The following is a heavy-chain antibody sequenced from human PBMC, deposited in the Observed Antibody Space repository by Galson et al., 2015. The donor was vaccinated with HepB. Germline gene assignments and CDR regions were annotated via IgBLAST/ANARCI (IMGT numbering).Heavy chain of an antibody. CDR1: GYSLTELS. J-gene: IGHJ4*02. Sequence: SVKVSCKVSGYSLTELSIHWVRQAPGKGLEWMGGFDPEDGEIIYAQKFQGRVTMTEDTSTDTAYMDLSSLRSEDTAVYYCATEWRWYFDYWGQGSLVTVSS. CDR3: ATEWRWYFDY. V-gene: IGHV1-24*01. CDR2: FDPEDGEI. D-gene: IGHD5-24*01.